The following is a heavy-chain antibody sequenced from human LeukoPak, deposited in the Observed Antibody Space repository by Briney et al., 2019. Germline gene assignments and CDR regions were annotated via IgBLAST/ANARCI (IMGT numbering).Heavy chain of an antibody. Sequence: SETLSLTCTVSGGSISSYYWSWIRQPPRKGLEWIGYIYYSGSTKYNPSLKSRVTISVVTSKNQFSLKLSSVTAADTAVYYCARGLRKDWFDPWGQGTLVTVAS. J-gene: IGHJ5*02. V-gene: IGHV4-59*01. CDR2: IYYSGST. CDR1: GGSISSYY. CDR3: ARGLRKDWFDP.